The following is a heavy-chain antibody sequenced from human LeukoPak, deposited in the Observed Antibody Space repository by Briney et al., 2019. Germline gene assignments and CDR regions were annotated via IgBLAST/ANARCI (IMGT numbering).Heavy chain of an antibody. J-gene: IGHJ4*02. V-gene: IGHV3-7*05. Sequence: QAGGSLRLSCAASKFTFSSYSMTWVRQAPGKGLEWVAYINQDGTEKYYVDSVKGRFTISRYNAQNSLYLQMNSLRAEDTAVYYCARVEGSIFDYWGQGTLVTVSS. CDR3: ARVEGSIFDY. CDR1: KFTFSSYS. CDR2: INQDGTEK.